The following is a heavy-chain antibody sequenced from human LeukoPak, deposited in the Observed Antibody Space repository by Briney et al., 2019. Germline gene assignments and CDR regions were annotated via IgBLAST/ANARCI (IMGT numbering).Heavy chain of an antibody. J-gene: IGHJ6*02. Sequence: SVKVSCKASGFTFTSSAMQRVRQARGQRLEWIGWIVVGSGNTNYAQKFQERVTITRDMSTSTAYMELSSLRSEDTAVYYCATCGSSDSSSWEGCDYYYGMDVWGQGTTVTVSS. D-gene: IGHD6-13*01. CDR3: ATCGSSDSSSWEGCDYYYGMDV. V-gene: IGHV1-58*02. CDR2: IVVGSGNT. CDR1: GFTFTSSA.